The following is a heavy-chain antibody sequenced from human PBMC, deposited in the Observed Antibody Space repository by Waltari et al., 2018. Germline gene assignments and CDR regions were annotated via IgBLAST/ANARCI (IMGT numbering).Heavy chain of an antibody. CDR1: GFIFTNYW. CDR3: VRERRIAGRPGYFDL. CDR2: IKLEGSET. V-gene: IGHV3-7*01. D-gene: IGHD6-6*01. J-gene: IGHJ2*01. Sequence: EVQLVESGGGLVQPGGSLRLSCVASGFIFTNYWMSWVRQAPGKGLEWVANIKLEGSETDYVESLTGRFTISRDNTKNSLSLQMNSLRAEDMAVYYCVRERRIAGRPGYFDLWGRGTLVTVSS.